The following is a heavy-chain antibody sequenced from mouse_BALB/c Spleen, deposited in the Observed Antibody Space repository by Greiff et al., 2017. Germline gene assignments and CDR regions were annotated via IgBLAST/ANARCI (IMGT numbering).Heavy chain of an antibody. CDR1: GYSFTGYY. Sequence: VQLQQSGPELVKPGASVKISCKASGYSFTGYYMHWVKQSHVKSLEWIGRINPYNGATSYNQNFKDKASLTVDKSSSTAYMELHSLTSEDSAVYYCARDGGAGIAYWGQGTLVTVSA. J-gene: IGHJ3*01. CDR3: ARDGGAGIAY. V-gene: IGHV1-31*01. CDR2: INPYNGAT.